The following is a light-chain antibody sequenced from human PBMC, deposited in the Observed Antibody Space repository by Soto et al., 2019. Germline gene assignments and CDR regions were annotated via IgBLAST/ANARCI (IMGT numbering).Light chain of an antibody. CDR3: QRYNKWPPWT. Sequence: EIVMTQSPATLSVSPWERATLSCRASQSVSSNLAWYQQKPGQAPRLLLYGASTRATGISARFSGSGSGTEFTLTISSLQSEDFAVYYCQRYNKWPPWTFGQGTKVDIK. V-gene: IGKV3-15*01. CDR2: GAS. CDR1: QSVSSN. J-gene: IGKJ1*01.